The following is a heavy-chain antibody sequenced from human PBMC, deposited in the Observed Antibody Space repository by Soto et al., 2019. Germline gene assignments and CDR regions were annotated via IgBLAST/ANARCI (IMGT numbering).Heavy chain of an antibody. D-gene: IGHD3-10*01. J-gene: IGHJ6*02. CDR3: TRDPRLWFGEPRGDYYYGMDV. CDR1: GFTFSSYA. V-gene: IGHV3-30-3*01. Sequence: QVQLVESGGGVVQPGRSLRLSCAASGFTFSSYAMHWVRQAPGKGLEWVAVISFDGSNKYYADSVKGRFTISRDNSKNTLYLQMNGLRVEDTALYYCTRDPRLWFGEPRGDYYYGMDVWGQGTTVTVSS. CDR2: ISFDGSNK.